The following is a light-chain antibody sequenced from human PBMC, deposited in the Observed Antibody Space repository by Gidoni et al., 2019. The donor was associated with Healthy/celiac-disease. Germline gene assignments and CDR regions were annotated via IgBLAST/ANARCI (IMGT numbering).Light chain of an antibody. CDR1: QGISSY. J-gene: IGKJ3*01. CDR3: QQLNSYPVT. V-gene: IGKV1-9*01. CDR2: AAS. Sequence: DIQLTQSPSFLSASVGDRVTITCRASQGISSYLAWYQQKPGKAPKLLIYAASTLQSGVPSRFSGSGAGTEFTLTISSLQPEDFATYYCQQLNSYPVTFXPXTKVDIK.